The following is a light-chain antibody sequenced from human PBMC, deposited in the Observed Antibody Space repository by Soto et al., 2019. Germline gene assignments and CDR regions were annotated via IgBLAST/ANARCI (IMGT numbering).Light chain of an antibody. CDR1: SSDIGGYNY. CDR3: SSFTNTATRV. V-gene: IGLV2-14*01. J-gene: IGLJ3*02. Sequence: QSVLTQPASVSGSPGQSITISCTGTSSDIGGYNYVSWYQFHPGKAPKLIIYEVSNRPSGISDRFSGSKSAYTASLTISGIQAEDEGDYYCSSFTNTATRVFGGGTKLTVL. CDR2: EVS.